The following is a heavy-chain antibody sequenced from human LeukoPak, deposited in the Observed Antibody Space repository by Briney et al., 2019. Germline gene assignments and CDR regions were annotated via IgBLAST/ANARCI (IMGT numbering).Heavy chain of an antibody. CDR3: ASHYSSGSYRYTGSFDS. Sequence: SETLSLTCAVYGGSFSDYYWSWIRQPPGKGLERIGEINHSGTTNYSPSLKSRVSISVDTSKNQFSLELNSVTAADAAMYYCASHYSSGSYRYTGSFDSWGQGMLVNVSS. CDR1: GGSFSDYY. V-gene: IGHV4-34*01. D-gene: IGHD3-16*02. CDR2: INHSGTT. J-gene: IGHJ4*02.